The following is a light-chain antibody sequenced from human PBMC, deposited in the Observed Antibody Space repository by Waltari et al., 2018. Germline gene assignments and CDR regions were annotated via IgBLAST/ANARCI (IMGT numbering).Light chain of an antibody. CDR2: DVS. J-gene: IGLJ2*01. Sequence: QSALTQPASVSGSPGQSITISCAGPTRDIGAYNYVSCYQQHPGKAPKLMIFDVSNRPSGVSNRFSGSKSGNTASLTISGLQAEDEADYYCSSYARSTALLFGGGTRLTVL. CDR1: TRDIGAYNY. V-gene: IGLV2-14*03. CDR3: SSYARSTALL.